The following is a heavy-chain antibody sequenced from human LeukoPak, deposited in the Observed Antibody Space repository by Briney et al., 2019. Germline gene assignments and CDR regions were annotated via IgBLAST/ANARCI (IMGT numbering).Heavy chain of an antibody. J-gene: IGHJ3*02. CDR2: IYYSGST. V-gene: IGHV4-39*01. Sequence: PSETLSLTCAVSSGSISSSSYYWGWIRQPPGKGLEWIGSIYYSGSTYYNPSLKSRVTLFVDTSKNQFSLKLRSVTAADTAVYYCARQERGYDGSGHRAFDIWGQGTMVTISS. CDR1: SGSISSSSYY. D-gene: IGHD3-22*01. CDR3: ARQERGYDGSGHRAFDI.